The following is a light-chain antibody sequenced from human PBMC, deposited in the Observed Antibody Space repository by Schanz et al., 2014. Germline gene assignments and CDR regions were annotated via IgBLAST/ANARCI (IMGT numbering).Light chain of an antibody. CDR2: EDS. CDR1: SSDVGNYNL. CDR3: CSFAGTTTPWV. V-gene: IGLV2-23*01. Sequence: QSALTQPASVSGSPGQSITISCTGTSSDVGNYNLVSWYQQHPGKAPKLMIYEDSKRPSGVSNRFSGSKSGNTASLTISGRHAEDDADYYCCSFAGTTTPWVFGGGTKLTVL. J-gene: IGLJ3*02.